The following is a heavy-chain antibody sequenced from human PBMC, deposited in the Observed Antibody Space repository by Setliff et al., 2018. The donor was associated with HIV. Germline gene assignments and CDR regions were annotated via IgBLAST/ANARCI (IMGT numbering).Heavy chain of an antibody. Sequence: PGGSLRLSCSTSGFNFRDSWMSWLRLAPGKGLEWVANISPDESERYSVDSVRGRFTVSRDNAKSSLYLQMSGLKIEYMAVYYCAKGGSGWSQHWGQGTRVTVSS. D-gene: IGHD6-19*01. V-gene: IGHV3-7*01. J-gene: IGHJ1*01. CDR1: GFNFRDSW. CDR3: AKGGSGWSQH. CDR2: ISPDESER.